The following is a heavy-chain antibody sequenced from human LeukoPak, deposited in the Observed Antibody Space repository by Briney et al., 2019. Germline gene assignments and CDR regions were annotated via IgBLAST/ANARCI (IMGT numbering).Heavy chain of an antibody. CDR2: IYYSGST. J-gene: IGHJ4*02. Sequence: SETLSLTCAVYGGSFSGYYWSWIRQPPGKGLEWIGSIYYSGSTYYNPSLKSRVTISVDTSKNQFSLKLSSVTAADTAVYYCARLAEWELLWYFDYWGQGTLVTVSS. CDR1: GGSFSGYY. CDR3: ARLAEWELLWYFDY. V-gene: IGHV4-34*01. D-gene: IGHD1-26*01.